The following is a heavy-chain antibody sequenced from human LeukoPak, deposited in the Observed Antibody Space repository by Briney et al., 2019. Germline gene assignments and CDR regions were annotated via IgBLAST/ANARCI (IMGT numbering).Heavy chain of an antibody. Sequence: PSETLSLTCAVYGRSFSGYYWSWIRQPPGKGLEWIGEINHSGSTNYNPSLKSRVTISVDTSKNQFSLKLSSVTAADTAVYYCARGQVTMVRGVILSFDYWGQGTLVTVSS. D-gene: IGHD3-10*01. CDR2: INHSGST. CDR3: ARGQVTMVRGVILSFDY. CDR1: GRSFSGYY. V-gene: IGHV4-34*01. J-gene: IGHJ4*02.